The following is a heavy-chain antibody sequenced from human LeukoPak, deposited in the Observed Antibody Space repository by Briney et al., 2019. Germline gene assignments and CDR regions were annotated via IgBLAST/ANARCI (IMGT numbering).Heavy chain of an antibody. CDR1: GGTFSSYA. CDR3: ARDLYGSGSYYKNPLGY. Sequence: GASVKVSCKASGGTFSSYAISWVRQAPGQGLEWMGGIIPIFGTANYAQKFQGRVTITADESTSTAYMELSSLRSEDTAVYYCARDLYGSGSYYKNPLGYWGQGTLVTVSS. V-gene: IGHV1-69*13. CDR2: IIPIFGTA. D-gene: IGHD3-10*01. J-gene: IGHJ4*02.